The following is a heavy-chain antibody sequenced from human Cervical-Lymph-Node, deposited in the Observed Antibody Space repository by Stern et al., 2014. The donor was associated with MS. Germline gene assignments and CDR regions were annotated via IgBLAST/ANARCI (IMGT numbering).Heavy chain of an antibody. CDR1: GFSISASGMC. CDR3: ARIPRTHDAFDI. J-gene: IGHJ3*02. CDR2: IDWDDDK. V-gene: IGHV2-70*15. Sequence: QVPLRESGPALVKPTQTLTLTCNLSGFSISASGMCVSWIRQPPGKALEWLARIDWDDDKYYSTPLKTRLTISKDTAKNQVVLTMTNMDPVDTATYFCARIPRTHDAFDIWGQGTMVTVSS.